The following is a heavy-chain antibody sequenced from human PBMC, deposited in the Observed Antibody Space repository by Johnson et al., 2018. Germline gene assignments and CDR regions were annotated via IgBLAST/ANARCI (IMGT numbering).Heavy chain of an antibody. CDR2: ISKSGSSK. V-gene: IGHV3-11*01. J-gene: IGHJ6*02. CDR3: ARGLVYYYYGMDV. D-gene: IGHD3/OR15-3a*01. CDR1: GFTFSDYY. Sequence: VQLLESGGGLVKPGGSXRLSCAASGFTFSDYYMSWIRQAPGQGLVWVSSISKSGSSKYYADSVKGRFTISRDNAKNSMYRQMNSLRAEDTAVYYCARGLVYYYYGMDVWGQGTTVTVSS.